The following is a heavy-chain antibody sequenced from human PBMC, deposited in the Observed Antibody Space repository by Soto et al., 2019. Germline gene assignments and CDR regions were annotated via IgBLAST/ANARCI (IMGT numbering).Heavy chain of an antibody. CDR1: GYMFSNYA. CDR2: INVYNGNT. J-gene: IGHJ4*02. V-gene: IGHV1-18*01. D-gene: IGHD6-19*01. Sequence: QVQLVQSGGEVKRPGAPVKVSCKASGYMFSNYAISWVRQTPGQGLEWMGWINVYNGNTKYAQKFQGRVTMATDTSTNTAYLDLRSLRSDDTAVYFCARDLSSGWFDYWGQGTLVIVSS. CDR3: ARDLSSGWFDY.